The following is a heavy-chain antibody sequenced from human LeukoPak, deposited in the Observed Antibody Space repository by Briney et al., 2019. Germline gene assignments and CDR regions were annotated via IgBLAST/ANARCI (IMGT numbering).Heavy chain of an antibody. CDR2: INPNSGGT. CDR1: GYTSTGYY. CDR3: ARDRRHYYDSSGYHAFDY. J-gene: IGHJ4*02. D-gene: IGHD3-22*01. Sequence: ASVKVSCKASGYTSTGYYMHWVRQAPGQGLEWMGWINPNSGGTNYAQKFQGRVTMTRDTSISTAYMELSRLRSDDTAVYYCARDRRHYYDSSGYHAFDYWGQGTLVTVSS. V-gene: IGHV1-2*02.